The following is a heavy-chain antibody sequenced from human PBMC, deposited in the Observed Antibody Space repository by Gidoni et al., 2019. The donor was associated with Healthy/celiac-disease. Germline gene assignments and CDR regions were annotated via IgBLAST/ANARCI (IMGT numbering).Heavy chain of an antibody. Sequence: QVQLQQWGAGLLKPSETLSLTCAVYGGSFSGYYWRWIRQPPGKGLEWIGEINHSGSTNYNPSLKSRVTISVDTSKNQFSLKLSSVTAADTAVYYCAREMGGYCSSTSCYTLLAFDIWGQGTMVTVSS. J-gene: IGHJ3*02. D-gene: IGHD2-2*02. CDR3: AREMGGYCSSTSCYTLLAFDI. CDR2: INHSGST. CDR1: GGSFSGYY. V-gene: IGHV4-34*01.